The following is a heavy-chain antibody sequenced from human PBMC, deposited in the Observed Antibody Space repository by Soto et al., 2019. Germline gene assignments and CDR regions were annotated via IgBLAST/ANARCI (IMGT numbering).Heavy chain of an antibody. J-gene: IGHJ6*02. D-gene: IGHD4-17*01. Sequence: GESLKISCKGSGYNFTAYWIGWVRQMPGKGLEWMGIIYPGDSDTRYSPSFQGQVTISADKSISTAYLQWSSLKASDTAMYYCARHNYGDYVYYYYGMDVWGQGTTVTVS. CDR3: ARHNYGDYVYYYYGMDV. CDR2: IYPGDSDT. CDR1: GYNFTAYW. V-gene: IGHV5-51*01.